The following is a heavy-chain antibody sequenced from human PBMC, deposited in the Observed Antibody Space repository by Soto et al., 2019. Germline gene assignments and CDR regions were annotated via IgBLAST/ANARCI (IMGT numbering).Heavy chain of an antibody. CDR1: GYTFTGYY. J-gene: IGHJ5*02. V-gene: IGHV1-2*02. CDR3: ARSQGYCSSTSCFVYNWFDP. Sequence: ASVKVSCKXSGYTFTGYYMHWVRQAPGQGLEWMGWINPNSGGTNYAQKFQGRVTMTRDTSISTAYMELSRLRSDDTAVYYCARSQGYCSSTSCFVYNWFDPWGQGTLVTVSS. CDR2: INPNSGGT. D-gene: IGHD2-2*01.